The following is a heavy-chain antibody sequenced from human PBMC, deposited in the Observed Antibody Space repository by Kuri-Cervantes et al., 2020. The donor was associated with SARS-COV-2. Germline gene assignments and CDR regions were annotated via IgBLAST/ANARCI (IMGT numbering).Heavy chain of an antibody. Sequence: GESLKISCAASGFTFSDYYMSWIRQAPGKGLEWVSYISSSGSTIYYADSVKGRFTISRDNAKISLYLQMNSLRAEDTAVYYCAKGQVRYGDFDMWGQGTLVTVSS. V-gene: IGHV3-11*01. CDR2: ISSSGSTI. J-gene: IGHJ4*02. CDR1: GFTFSDYY. D-gene: IGHD4-17*01. CDR3: AKGQVRYGDFDM.